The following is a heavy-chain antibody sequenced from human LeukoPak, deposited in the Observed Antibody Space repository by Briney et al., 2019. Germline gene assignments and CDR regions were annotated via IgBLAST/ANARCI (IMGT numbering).Heavy chain of an antibody. D-gene: IGHD3-16*01. CDR2: IIQDGSAT. CDR1: GITFSNYW. J-gene: IGHJ4*02. Sequence: GGSLRLSCATSGITFSNYWMHWVRRAPGKGLVWVSHIIQDGSATFYADSVKGRFTISRDNAKNTVYLQMNSLRAEDTAVYYCATDDYRGLGYWGQGTLVTVSS. V-gene: IGHV3-74*01. CDR3: ATDDYRGLGY.